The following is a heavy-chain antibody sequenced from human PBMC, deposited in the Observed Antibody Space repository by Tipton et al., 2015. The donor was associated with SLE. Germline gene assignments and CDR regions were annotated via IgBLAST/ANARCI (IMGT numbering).Heavy chain of an antibody. V-gene: IGHV4-39*07. J-gene: IGHJ3*02. Sequence: TLSLTCTVSGGSISSSNHYWGWIRQPPGKGLEWIGSFYYSGNSSYSPYPESRVTISVDTSKKQFSLKLTSMTAADTAVYYCASQYYIHYGHAFDIWGQGTLVTVSS. CDR3: ASQYYIHYGHAFDI. CDR1: GGSISSSNHY. D-gene: IGHD3-10*02. CDR2: FYYSGNS.